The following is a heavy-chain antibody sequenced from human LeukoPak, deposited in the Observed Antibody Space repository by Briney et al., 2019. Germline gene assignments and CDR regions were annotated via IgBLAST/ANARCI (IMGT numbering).Heavy chain of an antibody. CDR3: ARGPFLSAFDI. Sequence: SETLSLTCAVYGGSFSGYYWSWIRQPPGKGLEWIGEVSHSGSTNYNPSLKSRVTISVDTSKNQFSLNLSSVTAADTAVYYCARGPFLSAFDIWGQGTMVTVSS. V-gene: IGHV4-34*01. CDR1: GGSFSGYY. D-gene: IGHD2/OR15-2a*01. CDR2: VSHSGST. J-gene: IGHJ3*02.